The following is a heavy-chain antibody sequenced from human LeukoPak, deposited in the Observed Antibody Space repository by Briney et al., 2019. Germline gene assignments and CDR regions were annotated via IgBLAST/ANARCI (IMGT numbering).Heavy chain of an antibody. CDR1: GYTFTSYA. CDR3: ARIEDSSGWVY. Sequence: GASVKVSCKASGYTFTSYAMNWVRQAPGQGLEWMGWMNPNSGNTGYAQKFQGRVTMTRNTSISTAYMELSSLRSGDTAVYYCARIEDSSGWVYWGQGTLVTVSS. J-gene: IGHJ4*02. CDR2: MNPNSGNT. D-gene: IGHD6-19*01. V-gene: IGHV1-8*02.